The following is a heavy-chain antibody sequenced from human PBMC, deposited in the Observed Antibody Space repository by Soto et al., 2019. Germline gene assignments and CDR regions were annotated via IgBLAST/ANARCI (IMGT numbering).Heavy chain of an antibody. Sequence: GGSLRLSCAASGFTFSNAWMSWVRQAPGKGLEWVGRIKSKTDGGTTDYAAPVKGRFTISRDDSKNTLYLQMNSLKTEDTAVYYCTTLIRAHFNNWFDPWGQGTLVTVSS. CDR3: TTLIRAHFNNWFDP. D-gene: IGHD3-3*02. CDR1: GFTFSNAW. V-gene: IGHV3-15*01. J-gene: IGHJ5*02. CDR2: IKSKTDGGTT.